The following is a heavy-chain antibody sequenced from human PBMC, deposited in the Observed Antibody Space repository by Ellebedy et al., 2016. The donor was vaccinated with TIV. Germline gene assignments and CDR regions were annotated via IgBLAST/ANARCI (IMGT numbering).Heavy chain of an antibody. CDR1: AYTFTSYG. J-gene: IGHJ4*02. Sequence: ASVKVSXKASAYTFTSYGISWVRHAPGQGLEWMGWISANNGNTNYAQNLQGRVTMTTEISTSTAYMELSSLRSEDTAVYYCARARGIVGATKDFGYWGQGTLVTVSS. CDR3: ARARGIVGATKDFGY. V-gene: IGHV1-18*01. CDR2: ISANNGNT. D-gene: IGHD1-26*01.